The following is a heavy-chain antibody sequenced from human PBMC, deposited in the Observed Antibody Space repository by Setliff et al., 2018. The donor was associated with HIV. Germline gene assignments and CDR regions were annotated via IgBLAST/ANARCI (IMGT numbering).Heavy chain of an antibody. V-gene: IGHV2-5*02. Sequence: SGPTLVNPTQTLTLTCTFSGFSLTTVGGVGWIRQPPGKALEWLALIYWDDDKRYSPSLNSRLTITKDTSKNQVVLTMTNMDPVDTATYYCAHSPEFYSSIVWGQGTLVTVSS. CDR1: GFSLTTVGG. D-gene: IGHD2-15*01. CDR3: AHSPEFYSSIV. CDR2: IYWDDDK. J-gene: IGHJ4*02.